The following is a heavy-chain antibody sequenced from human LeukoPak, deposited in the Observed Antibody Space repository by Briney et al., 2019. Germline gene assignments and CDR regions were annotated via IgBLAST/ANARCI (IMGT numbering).Heavy chain of an antibody. CDR3: ARDDGCSGGSCFAFQH. Sequence: GGSLRLSCAASGFTFSSYEMNWVRQAPGKGLEWVSYISSSGSAIYYADSVKGRFTMSRDNAKNSLYLQMTGLRAEDTAVYHCARDDGCSGGSCFAFQHWGQGTLVTVSS. CDR2: ISSSGSAI. CDR1: GFTFSSYE. J-gene: IGHJ1*01. V-gene: IGHV3-48*03. D-gene: IGHD2-15*01.